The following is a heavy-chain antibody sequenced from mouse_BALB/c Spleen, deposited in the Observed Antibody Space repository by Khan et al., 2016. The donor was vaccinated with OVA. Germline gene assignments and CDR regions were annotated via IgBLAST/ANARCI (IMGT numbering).Heavy chain of an antibody. CDR3: GRDGAYHRNDGWFAY. J-gene: IGHJ3*01. CDR2: INPSNGYT. D-gene: IGHD2-14*01. Sequence: QIQLVQSGAELARPGASVKMSCKASGYTFTSYTIHWIKLRPGQGLEWIGYINPSNGYTNYNQKFKDKATLTADTSSTTAYMELSSLTSDDSALYNCGRDGAYHRNDGWFAYWGQGTLVTVSA. V-gene: IGHV1-4*01. CDR1: GYTFTSYT.